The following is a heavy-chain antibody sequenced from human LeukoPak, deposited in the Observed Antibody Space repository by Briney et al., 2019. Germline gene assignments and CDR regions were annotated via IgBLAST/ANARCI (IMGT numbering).Heavy chain of an antibody. CDR3: AEWKPTYDAFDI. D-gene: IGHD3-3*01. V-gene: IGHV1-2*02. CDR2: INHNNGDT. J-gene: IGHJ3*02. Sequence: ASVKVSCKASGYTFTGYFMHWVRQAPGQGLEWMGWINHNNGDTNYAQKFQGRVTMTRDTSISTAYMELNSLRSDDTAVYYCAEWKPTYDAFDIWGQGTMVTVSS. CDR1: GYTFTGYF.